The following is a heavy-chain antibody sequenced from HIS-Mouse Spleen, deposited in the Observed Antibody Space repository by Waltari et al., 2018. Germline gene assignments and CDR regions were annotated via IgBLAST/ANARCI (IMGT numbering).Heavy chain of an antibody. CDR3: ATEPIVGATIGAFDI. CDR2: FDPEDGET. V-gene: IGHV1-24*01. D-gene: IGHD1-26*01. Sequence: QVQLVQSGAEVKKPGASVKVSCKVSGYTLTELSMHWVRQAPGKGLEWMGGFDPEDGETIYAQKFQGRVTMTEETTTDTAYMELSSLRSEDTAVYYCATEPIVGATIGAFDIWGQGTMVTVSS. J-gene: IGHJ3*02. CDR1: GYTLTELS.